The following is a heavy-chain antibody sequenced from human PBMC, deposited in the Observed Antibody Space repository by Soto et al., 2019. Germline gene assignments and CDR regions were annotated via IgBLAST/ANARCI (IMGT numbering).Heavy chain of an antibody. V-gene: IGHV3-74*01. CDR1: GFTFSTYW. D-gene: IGHD2-2*02. J-gene: IGHJ4*02. Sequence: GGSLRLSCAVSGFTFSTYWMLWVRQVPGKGLVWVSRINSDGSITSYADSVKGRFTISRDNAKNTLYLQMNSLRADDTAVYYCAKSTYTASRVDYWGQGTRVTVSS. CDR2: INSDGSIT. CDR3: AKSTYTASRVDY.